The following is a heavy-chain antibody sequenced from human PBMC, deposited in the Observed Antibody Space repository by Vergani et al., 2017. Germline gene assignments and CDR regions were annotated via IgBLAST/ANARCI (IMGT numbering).Heavy chain of an antibody. V-gene: IGHV3-11*06. CDR3: ARDGSQGSGPHDD. D-gene: IGHD6-19*01. CDR1: GFTFSDYY. J-gene: IGHJ4*02. Sequence: VQLVESGGGLVQPGGSLRLSCAASGFTFSDYYMSWIRQAPGKGLEWVSYISSSSSYTNYADSVKGRFTISRDNAKNSLYLQMNSLRAEDTAVYYCARDGSQGSGPHDDWGQGTLVTVSS. CDR2: ISSSSSYT.